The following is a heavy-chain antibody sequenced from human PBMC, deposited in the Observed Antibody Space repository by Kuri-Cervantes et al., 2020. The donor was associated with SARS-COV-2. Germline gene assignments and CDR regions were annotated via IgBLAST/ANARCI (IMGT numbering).Heavy chain of an antibody. D-gene: IGHD2-2*01. CDR2: IDPSDSYT. V-gene: IGHV5-10-1*01. CDR1: GYSFTSYW. CDR3: ARLVRYCSSTSCYGGDDY. J-gene: IGHJ4*02. Sequence: GGSLRLSCKGSGYSFTSYWIGWVRQMPGKGLEWMGRIDPSDSYTNYSPSFQGHVTISADKSISTAYLQWSSLKASDTAMYYCARLVRYCSSTSCYGGDDYWGQGTLVTVSS.